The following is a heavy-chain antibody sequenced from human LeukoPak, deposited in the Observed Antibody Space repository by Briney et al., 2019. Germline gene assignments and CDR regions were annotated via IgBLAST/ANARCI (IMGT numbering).Heavy chain of an antibody. V-gene: IGHV4-31*03. D-gene: IGHD3-10*01. J-gene: IGHJ5*02. CDR1: GGSISGGGYY. CDR2: IYDSGST. CDR3: ARGERSGVYNSWFDP. Sequence: MSSETLSLTCSVSGGSISGGGYYWTWVRQHPGKGLEWIGYIYDSGSTDYNPSLKSRVIISVDRSKKQFSLKLSSVTAADTAVYYCARGERSGVYNSWFDPWGQGTLVTVSS.